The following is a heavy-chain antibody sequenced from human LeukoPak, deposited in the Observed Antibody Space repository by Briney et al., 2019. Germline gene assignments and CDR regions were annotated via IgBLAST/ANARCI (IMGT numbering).Heavy chain of an antibody. V-gene: IGHV4-39*01. J-gene: IGHJ6*03. CDR2: IYYSGST. CDR1: GGSISSSSYY. Sequence: TSETLSLTCTVSGGSISSSSYYWGWIRQPPGKGLEWIGSIYYSGSTYYNPSLKSRVTISVDTSKNQFSLKLSSVTAADTAVYYRARQGRDGYKVYYMDVWGKGTTVTVSS. D-gene: IGHD5-24*01. CDR3: ARQGRDGYKVYYMDV.